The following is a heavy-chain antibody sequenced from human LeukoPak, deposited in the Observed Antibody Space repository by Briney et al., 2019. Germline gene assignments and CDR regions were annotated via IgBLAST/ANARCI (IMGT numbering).Heavy chain of an antibody. CDR1: GFTFSSYS. CDR2: ISSSRSYI. J-gene: IGHJ4*02. D-gene: IGHD6-13*01. Sequence: TGGSLRLSCAASGFTFSSYSMNWVRQAPGKGLEWVSFISSSRSYIYYADSVKGRFTISRDNAKNSLYLQMNSLRAEDTAVYYCARFVAAPYYFDYWGRGTLVTVSS. V-gene: IGHV3-21*01. CDR3: ARFVAAPYYFDY.